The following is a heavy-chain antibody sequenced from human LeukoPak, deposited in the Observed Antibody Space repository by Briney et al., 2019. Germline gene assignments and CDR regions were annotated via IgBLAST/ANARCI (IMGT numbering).Heavy chain of an antibody. J-gene: IGHJ4*02. CDR1: GFTFSSYW. V-gene: IGHV3-7*01. Sequence: GGSPRLSCAASGFTFSSYWMIWVRQAPGKGLEWVANIKQDGSEKYYVDSVKGRFTISRDHANNTLYLQITSLRDEDTEVYDYAREVEEWFGPAYFDYCGQGTLATVSS. CDR3: AREVEEWFGPAYFDY. CDR2: IKQDGSEK. D-gene: IGHD3-10*01.